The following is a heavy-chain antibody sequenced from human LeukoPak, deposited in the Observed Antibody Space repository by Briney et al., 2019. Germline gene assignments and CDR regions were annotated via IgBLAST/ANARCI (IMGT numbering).Heavy chain of an antibody. Sequence: ASVKVSCTASGYTFTGYYMHWVRQAPGQGLEWMLGFIPIFCTANYAQKFQGRVTITADESTSTAYMELSSLRSEDTAVYYCARDLAYGDYESWFDPWGQGTLVTVSS. J-gene: IGHJ5*02. V-gene: IGHV1-69*13. CDR2: FIPIFCTA. CDR3: ARDLAYGDYESWFDP. D-gene: IGHD4-17*01. CDR1: GYTFTGYY.